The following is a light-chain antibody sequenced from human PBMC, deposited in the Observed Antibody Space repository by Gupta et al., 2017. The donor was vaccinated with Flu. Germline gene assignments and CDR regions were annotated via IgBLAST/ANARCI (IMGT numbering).Light chain of an antibody. CDR3: AVSDDSGSGCL. CDR2: IDI. J-gene: IGLJ3*02. Sequence: VTSSCARVTTTVGANYVSWYHHTPGAAPHLLMFIDIDRSSAVPERFSGSKSGTTASIATSGLPAEDAADYFCAVSDDSGSGCLFGGGTKLTVL. CDR1: TTTVGANY. V-gene: IGLV1-47*02.